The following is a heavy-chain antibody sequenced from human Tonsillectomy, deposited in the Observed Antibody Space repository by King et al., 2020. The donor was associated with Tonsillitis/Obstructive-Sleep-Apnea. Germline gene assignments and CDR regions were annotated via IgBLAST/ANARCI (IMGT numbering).Heavy chain of an antibody. J-gene: IGHJ3*02. D-gene: IGHD3-3*01. CDR2: IYYSGST. V-gene: IGHV4-39*01. CDR3: ARHGRSGCHTHAFDI. CDR1: GGSISSRSYY. Sequence: QLQESGPGLVKPSETLSLTCTVSGGSISSRSYYWGWIRQPPGKGLEWIGSIYYSGSTYYNPSLTSRVTISVDTSKDQFSLKLSSVTAADTAVYYCARHGRSGCHTHAFDIWGQGTMVTVSS.